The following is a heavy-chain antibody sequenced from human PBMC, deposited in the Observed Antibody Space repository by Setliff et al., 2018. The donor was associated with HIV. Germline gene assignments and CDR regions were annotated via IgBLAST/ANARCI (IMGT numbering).Heavy chain of an antibody. J-gene: IGHJ4*02. CDR1: GDLIRSSYYY. V-gene: IGHV4-39*07. CDR2: VYYSGST. CDR3: ATWGRNNWNYFSY. Sequence: SETLSLTCDVSGDLIRSSYYYWAWIRQSPGRGLEWIGSVYYSGSTTYNPSLKSRVVISVDTSKNQFSLKLSSVTAADTAVYYCATWGRNNWNYFSYWGQGTLVTVSS. D-gene: IGHD1-20*01.